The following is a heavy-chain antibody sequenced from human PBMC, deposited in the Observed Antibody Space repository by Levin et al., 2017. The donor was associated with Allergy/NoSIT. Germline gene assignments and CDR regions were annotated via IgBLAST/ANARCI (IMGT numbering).Heavy chain of an antibody. CDR2: INPNSGGT. CDR3: ARRGYYDFWSGYYKDFDY. D-gene: IGHD3-3*01. CDR1: GYIFTGYY. J-gene: IGHJ4*02. Sequence: ASVKVSCKASGYIFTGYYMHWVRQAPGQGLEWMGWINPNSGGTNYAQKFQGRVTMTRDTSISTAFMELSRLRSDDTAVYYCARRGYYDFWSGYYKDFDYWGQGTLVTVSS. V-gene: IGHV1-2*02.